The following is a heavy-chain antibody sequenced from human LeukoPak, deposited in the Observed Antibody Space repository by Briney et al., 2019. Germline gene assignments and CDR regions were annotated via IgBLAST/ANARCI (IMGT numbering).Heavy chain of an antibody. D-gene: IGHD5-18*01. Sequence: GGSLRLSCAASGFIVSDNYMSWVRQAPGKGLEWVSVIYSGGNTYYADSVKGRFTISRDNSKNTLYLQMNSLRAEDTALYYCARGASGYSYGWGQGTLVTVSS. CDR3: ARGASGYSYG. CDR2: IYSGGNT. CDR1: GFIVSDNY. J-gene: IGHJ4*02. V-gene: IGHV3-53*01.